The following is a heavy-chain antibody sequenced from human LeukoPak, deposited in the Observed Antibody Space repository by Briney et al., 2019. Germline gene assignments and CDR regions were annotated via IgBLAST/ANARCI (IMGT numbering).Heavy chain of an antibody. D-gene: IGHD1-26*01. CDR2: IKQDGSEK. CDR1: GLTLSNYW. CDR3: AARSSGNPYF. V-gene: IGHV3-7*03. Sequence: PGGSLRLSCTASGLTLSNYWMIWVRQAPGKGLQWVAKIKQDGSEKYHVDSVKGRFTISRDNAENSLYLQMNSLRVEDTAVYYCAARSSGNPYFWGQGTLVTVSS. J-gene: IGHJ4*02.